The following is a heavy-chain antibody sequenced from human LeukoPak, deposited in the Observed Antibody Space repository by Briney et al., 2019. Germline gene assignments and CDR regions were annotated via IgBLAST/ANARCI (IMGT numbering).Heavy chain of an antibody. CDR3: ARKNYGDYGVGAFDI. CDR1: GVSPSTSGGG. Sequence: SGPTLVKPTQTLTLTCTFSGVSPSTSGGGVGWIRQPPGKALEWLALIYWDDDKRYSPSLKSRLTITKDTSKNQVVLTMTNMDPVDTATYYCARKNYGDYGVGAFDIWGQGTMVTVSS. J-gene: IGHJ3*02. D-gene: IGHD4-17*01. V-gene: IGHV2-5*02. CDR2: IYWDDDK.